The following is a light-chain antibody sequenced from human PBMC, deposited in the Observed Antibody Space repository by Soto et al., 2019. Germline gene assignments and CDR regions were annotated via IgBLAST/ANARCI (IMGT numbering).Light chain of an antibody. Sequence: QSVLTQPASVSGSPGQSLTISCTGTGSDFGGNNYVSWYQQHPGTAPKLMISYVNNRPSGVPNRFSGSKSGNTASLSISGLQAEDEADYYCSSYTTATSTQVFGSGTKVTVL. J-gene: IGLJ1*01. CDR2: YVN. CDR3: SSYTTATSTQV. CDR1: GSDFGGNNY. V-gene: IGLV2-14*01.